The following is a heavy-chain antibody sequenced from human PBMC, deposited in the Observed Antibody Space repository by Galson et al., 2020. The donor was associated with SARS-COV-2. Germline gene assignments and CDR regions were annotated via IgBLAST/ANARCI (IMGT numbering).Heavy chain of an antibody. Sequence: GESLKISCAASGFTFSSYGMHWVRQAPGKGLEWVAVISYDGSNKYYADSVKGRFTISRDNSKNTLYLQMNSLRAEDTAVYYCAKDDNVASVLLWFGESGMDYWGQGTLVTVSS. CDR1: GFTFSSYG. D-gene: IGHD3-10*01. CDR3: AKDDNVASVLLWFGESGMDY. CDR2: ISYDGSNK. V-gene: IGHV3-30*18. J-gene: IGHJ4*02.